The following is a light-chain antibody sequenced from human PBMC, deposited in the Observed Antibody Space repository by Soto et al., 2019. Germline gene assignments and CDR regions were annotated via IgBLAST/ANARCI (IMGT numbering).Light chain of an antibody. CDR2: GAS. CDR3: QQYDTSLPYT. J-gene: IGKJ4*01. Sequence: EIVLTQSPGTLSLSPGDRATLSCEASQSVNNNYLAWYQHKPGQAPRLLIYGASSRSTGIPDRVSGSGSGSDITLTISRLEQEDFVVYYCQQYDTSLPYTFGGGTKVEIK. V-gene: IGKV3-20*01. CDR1: QSVNNNY.